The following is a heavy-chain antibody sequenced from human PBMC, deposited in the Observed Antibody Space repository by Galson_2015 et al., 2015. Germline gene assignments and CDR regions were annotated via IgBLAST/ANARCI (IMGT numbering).Heavy chain of an antibody. Sequence: QSGAEVKKPGESLKISCKGSGYSFTSYWIGWVRQMPGKGLEWMGIIYPGDSDTRYSPSFQGQVTISADKSISTAYLQWSSLKASDTAMYYCARPYPGSYPSVSAFDIWGQGTMVTVSS. CDR1: GYSFTSYW. D-gene: IGHD3-10*01. CDR3: ARPYPGSYPSVSAFDI. J-gene: IGHJ3*02. V-gene: IGHV5-51*01. CDR2: IYPGDSDT.